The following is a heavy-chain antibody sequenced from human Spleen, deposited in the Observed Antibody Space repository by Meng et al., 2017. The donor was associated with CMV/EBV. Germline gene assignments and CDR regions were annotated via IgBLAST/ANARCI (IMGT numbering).Heavy chain of an antibody. Sequence: SVTLSLTCTVSGGSISRGGYYWSWIRQHPGKGLEWIGYIYYSGSTYYNPSLKSRVTIPVDTSKNQISLKLSSVTAADTAVYYCARDRGVDYDSSGYFWFDPWGQGTLVTVSS. CDR3: ARDRGVDYDSSGYFWFDP. J-gene: IGHJ5*02. CDR2: IYYSGST. D-gene: IGHD3-22*01. V-gene: IGHV4-31*03. CDR1: GGSISRGGYY.